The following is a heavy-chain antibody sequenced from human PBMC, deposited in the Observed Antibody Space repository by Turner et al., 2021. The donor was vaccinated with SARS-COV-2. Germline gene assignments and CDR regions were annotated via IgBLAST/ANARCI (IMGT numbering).Heavy chain of an antibody. Sequence: EVQLVESGGGLVQPGGSLSLSCAASGFTFSSYWMSLVRQAPGKGLEWVANIKQDGSEKYYVDSVKGRFTISRDNAKNSLYLQMNSLRAEDTAVYYCARVRSSSWRFDPWGQGTLVTVSS. CDR3: ARVRSSSWRFDP. V-gene: IGHV3-7*01. CDR2: IKQDGSEK. CDR1: GFTFSSYW. J-gene: IGHJ5*02. D-gene: IGHD6-13*01.